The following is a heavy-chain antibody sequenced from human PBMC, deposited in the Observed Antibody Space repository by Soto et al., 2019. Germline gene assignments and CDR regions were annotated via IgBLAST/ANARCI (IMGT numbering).Heavy chain of an antibody. CDR3: VPHYSNYDY. CDR2: ISYDGSNK. D-gene: IGHD4-4*01. J-gene: IGHJ4*02. CDR1: GFTFSSYA. V-gene: IGHV3-30-3*01. Sequence: GGSLRLSCAASGFTFSSYAMHWVRQAPGKGLEWVAVISYDGSNKYYVDSVKGRFTISRDNAKNSLDLQMNSLRAEDTTVYYCVPHYSNYDYWGQGTLVTVSS.